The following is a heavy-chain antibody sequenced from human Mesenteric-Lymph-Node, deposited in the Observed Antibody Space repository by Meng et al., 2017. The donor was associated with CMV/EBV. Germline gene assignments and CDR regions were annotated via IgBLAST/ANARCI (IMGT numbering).Heavy chain of an antibody. V-gene: IGHV3-48*03. CDR3: AKGSGSSRPYYFDY. CDR1: GFTFSSYE. Sequence: GESLKISCAASGFTFSSYEMNWVRQAPGKGLEWVSYISSSGSTIYYADSVKGRFTISRDNSKNTLYLQMDSLRVEDTALYYCAKGSGSSRPYYFDYWGQGTLVTVSS. D-gene: IGHD1-26*01. J-gene: IGHJ4*02. CDR2: ISSSGSTI.